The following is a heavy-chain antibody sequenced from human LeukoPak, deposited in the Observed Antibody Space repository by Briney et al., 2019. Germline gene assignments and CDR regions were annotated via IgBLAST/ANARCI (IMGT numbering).Heavy chain of an antibody. Sequence: ASVKVSCKTSGYTFTGHYMHWVRQAPGQGLEWMGWINPNSGATKSAQKFQGRVTMTRDMSITTAYMELYSLRSDDTALYYCAREMTPVGGSPLIWFDPWGQGTLVTVSS. CDR2: INPNSGAT. V-gene: IGHV1-2*02. J-gene: IGHJ5*02. CDR1: GYTFTGHY. CDR3: AREMTPVGGSPLIWFDP. D-gene: IGHD4-23*01.